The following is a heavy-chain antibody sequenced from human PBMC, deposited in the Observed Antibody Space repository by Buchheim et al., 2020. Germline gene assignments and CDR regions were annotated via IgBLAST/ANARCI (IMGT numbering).Heavy chain of an antibody. V-gene: IGHV3-30*18. Sequence: QVQLVESGGGVVQPGRSLRLSCAATGFTFSSYGMHWDRQAPGKGLEWVAVISYDGFNKYYADSVKGRFTISRDSSKNTLYLQMNSLRAEDTAVYYCAKDQYSSGWYVFDHWGQGTL. D-gene: IGHD6-19*01. CDR1: GFTFSSYG. CDR2: ISYDGFNK. J-gene: IGHJ4*02. CDR3: AKDQYSSGWYVFDH.